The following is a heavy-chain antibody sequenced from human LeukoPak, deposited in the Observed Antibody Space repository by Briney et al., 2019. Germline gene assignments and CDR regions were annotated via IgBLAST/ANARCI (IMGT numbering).Heavy chain of an antibody. D-gene: IGHD6-13*01. V-gene: IGHV3-21*01. Sequence: GGSLRLSCAASGFTFSSYSMNWVRQAPGKGLEWVSSISSSSSYIYYADSVKGRFTISRDNAKNSLYLQMNSLRAEDTAVYYCAKVVAAGIDYWGQGTLVTVSS. CDR3: AKVVAAGIDY. CDR1: GFTFSSYS. CDR2: ISSSSSYI. J-gene: IGHJ4*02.